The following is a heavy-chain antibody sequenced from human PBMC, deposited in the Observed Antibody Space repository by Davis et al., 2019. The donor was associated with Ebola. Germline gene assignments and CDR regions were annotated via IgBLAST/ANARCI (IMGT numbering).Heavy chain of an antibody. D-gene: IGHD2-8*02. Sequence: ASVKVSCKASGYTFTSYDINWVRQATGQGLEWMGWISAYNGNTNYAQKFQGRVTMTTDTSTSTAYMELRSLRSDDTAVYYCARDSGYCTGGVCYSPYYYGMDVWGQGTTVTVSS. CDR2: ISAYNGNT. CDR3: ARDSGYCTGGVCYSPYYYGMDV. V-gene: IGHV1-18*01. CDR1: GYTFTSYD. J-gene: IGHJ6*02.